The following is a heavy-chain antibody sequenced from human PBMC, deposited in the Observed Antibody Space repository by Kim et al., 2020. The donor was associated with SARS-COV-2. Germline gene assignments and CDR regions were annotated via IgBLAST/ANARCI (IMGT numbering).Heavy chain of an antibody. CDR2: INTKVDGGTT. J-gene: IGHJ3*01. CDR1: TFTNAW. D-gene: IGHD2-15*01. CDR3: TTEWWYPLNV. V-gene: IGHV3-15*01. Sequence: GGSLRLSCAASTFTNAWMSWVRQAPGKGLQWVGRINTKVDGGTTDYAAPVNGRFTISRDDSKNMLYLQMNSLKSEDTAVYYCTTEWWYPLNVWGQGTVVT.